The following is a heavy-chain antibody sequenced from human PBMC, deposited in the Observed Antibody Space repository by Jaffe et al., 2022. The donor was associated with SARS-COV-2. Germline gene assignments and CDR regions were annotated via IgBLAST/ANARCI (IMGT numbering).Heavy chain of an antibody. D-gene: IGHD6-6*01. V-gene: IGHV3-30*18. CDR2: TSYDGSNK. CDR3: AKEGPGYSSSSTDF. CDR1: GFTFSDYG. Sequence: QVQLVESGGGVVQPGRSLRLSCAASGFTFSDYGMHWVRQAPGRGLEWVAVTSYDGSNKYYADSVKGRFTISRDNSKNTLYLQMNSLRPEDTAVYYCAKEGPGYSSSSTDFWGQGTLVTVSS. J-gene: IGHJ4*02.